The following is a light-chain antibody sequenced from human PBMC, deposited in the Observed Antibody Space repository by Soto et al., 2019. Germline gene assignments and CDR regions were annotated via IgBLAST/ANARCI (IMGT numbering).Light chain of an antibody. V-gene: IGKV3-20*01. CDR2: GTS. CDR1: QSVGSSY. CDR3: QQSLNPKT. J-gene: IGKJ1*01. Sequence: EVVLTQSPGTLSLSPGERATLSCRASQSVGSSYLAWYQQKPGQAPRVLIYGTSSRATGIPDRFSGSGSGTDFTLTIDRLEPEDFAVYYCQQSLNPKTFGQGTKVDIK.